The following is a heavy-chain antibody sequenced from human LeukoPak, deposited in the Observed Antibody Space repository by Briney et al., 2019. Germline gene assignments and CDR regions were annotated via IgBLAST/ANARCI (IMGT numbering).Heavy chain of an antibody. CDR3: ARALGGYGDSYWAFDI. CDR2: INPSGGST. J-gene: IGHJ3*02. CDR1: GYTFTSYY. D-gene: IGHD4-17*01. Sequence: ASVTVSCKASGYTFTSYYMHCVRQAPGQGLEWMGIINPSGGSTSYAQKFQGRVTMTRDTSTSTVYMELSSLRSEDTAVYYCARALGGYGDSYWAFDIWGQGTMVTVSS. V-gene: IGHV1-46*01.